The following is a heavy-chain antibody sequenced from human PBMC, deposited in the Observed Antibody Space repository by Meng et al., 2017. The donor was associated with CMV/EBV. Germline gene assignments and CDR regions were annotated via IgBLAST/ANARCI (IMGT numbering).Heavy chain of an antibody. V-gene: IGHV3-30*04. Sequence: GESLKISCAASGFTFSSYAMHWVRQAPGKGLEWVAVISYDGSNKYYADSVKGRFTISRDNSKNTLYLQMNSLRAEDTAVYYCARDFVVVVPAAMATYPRYYYYYGMDVWGQGTTVTVSS. CDR2: ISYDGSNK. D-gene: IGHD2-2*01. CDR1: GFTFSSYA. CDR3: ARDFVVVVPAAMATYPRYYYYYGMDV. J-gene: IGHJ6*02.